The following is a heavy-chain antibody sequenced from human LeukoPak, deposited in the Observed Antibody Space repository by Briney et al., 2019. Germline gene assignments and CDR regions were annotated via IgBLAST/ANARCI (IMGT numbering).Heavy chain of an antibody. V-gene: IGHV3-21*01. CDR1: GFTLSRYR. CDR2: ISSGSNTI. D-gene: IGHD6-13*01. CDR3: ATSAVGGPNDY. Sequence: GGSLRLSCAASGFTLSRYRMNWVRQAPGKGLEWVSVISSGSNTIYYADSVKGRFTISRDNDKNSLYLQMHSLRAEDTAVYYCATSAVGGPNDYWGQGTLVTVSS. J-gene: IGHJ4*02.